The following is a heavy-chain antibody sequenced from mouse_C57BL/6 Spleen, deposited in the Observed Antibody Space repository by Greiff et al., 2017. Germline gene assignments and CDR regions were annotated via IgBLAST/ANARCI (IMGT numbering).Heavy chain of an antibody. J-gene: IGHJ4*01. CDR1: GYTFTSSW. CDR3: ARSRGNLYAMDY. D-gene: IGHD2-1*01. V-gene: IGHV1-64*01. Sequence: VQLQQPGAELVKPGASVKLSCKASGYTFTSSWMHWVKQRPGQGLEWIGMIHPNSGSTNYNEKFKSKATLTVDTSSSTAYMQLSSLTSEDSAVXYCARSRGNLYAMDYWGQGTSVTVSS. CDR2: IHPNSGST.